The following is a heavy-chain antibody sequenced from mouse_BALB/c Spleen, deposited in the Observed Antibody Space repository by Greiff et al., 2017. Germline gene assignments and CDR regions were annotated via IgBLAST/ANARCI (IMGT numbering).Heavy chain of an antibody. CDR3: ARQLDGSSYYYAMDY. CDR2: ISSGGSYT. CDR1: GFTFSSYG. Sequence: EVKLMESGGDLVKPGGSLKLSCAASGFTFSSYGMSWVRQTPDKRLEWVATISSGGSYTYYPDSVKGRFTISRDNAKNTLYLQMSSLKSEDTAMYYCARQLDGSSYYYAMDYWGQGTSVTVSS. V-gene: IGHV5-6*01. D-gene: IGHD1-1*01. J-gene: IGHJ4*01.